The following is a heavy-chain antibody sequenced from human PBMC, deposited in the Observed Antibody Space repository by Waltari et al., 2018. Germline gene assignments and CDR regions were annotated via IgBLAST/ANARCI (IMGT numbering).Heavy chain of an antibody. J-gene: IGHJ5*01. CDR3: WKRGGLWLVANWVEF. CDR2: ISGIWEYT. CDR1: GFTLVIVA. V-gene: IGHV3-23*01. D-gene: IGHD6-19*01. Sequence: EAQLLESGGDFVHPGGSRRLSCLVSGFTLVIVARVGVGRARGNGLEWVLGISGIWEYTYLAVDVEGRFTIRRDKSQNMVCLQKSWLSGGDTVGYCWWKRGGLWLVANWVEFWGQGTLVHVCS.